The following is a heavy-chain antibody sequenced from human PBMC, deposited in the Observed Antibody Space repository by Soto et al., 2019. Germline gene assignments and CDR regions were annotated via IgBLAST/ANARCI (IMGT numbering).Heavy chain of an antibody. CDR1: GCSISSYY. D-gene: IGHD3-10*01. J-gene: IGHJ5*02. CDR3: ARAGTTMVRGVISGWFDP. CDR2: IYYSGST. V-gene: IGHV4-59*01. Sequence: PSETLSLTCPFSGCSISSYYWSWIRQPPGKGLEWIGYIYYSGSTNYNPSLKSRVTISVDTSKIQFSLKLSSVTAADTAVYYCARAGTTMVRGVISGWFDPWGQGILVT.